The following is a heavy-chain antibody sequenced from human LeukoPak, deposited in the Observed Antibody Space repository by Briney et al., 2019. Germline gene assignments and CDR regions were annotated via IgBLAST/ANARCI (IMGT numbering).Heavy chain of an antibody. CDR3: ASQWYGDSFDY. V-gene: IGHV1-2*02. CDR1: GYTFTSYD. CDR2: INPNSGGT. J-gene: IGHJ4*02. D-gene: IGHD4-17*01. Sequence: ASVKVSCKASGYTFTSYDINWVRQATGQGLEWMGWINPNSGGTNYAQKFQGRVTMTRDTSISTAYMELSRLRSDDTAVYYCASQWYGDSFDYWGQGTLVTVSS.